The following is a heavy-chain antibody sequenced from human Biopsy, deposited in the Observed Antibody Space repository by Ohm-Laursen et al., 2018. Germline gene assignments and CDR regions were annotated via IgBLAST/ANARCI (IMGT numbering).Heavy chain of an antibody. Sequence: SVKVSCKAPEGTFSNYGVNWVRQAPGQGLEWLGGNIPILGTGNYAQKFQDRVTVAADTSTSTATMELRSLRSDDTAVYFCARGEGSSWFDPWGHGTLVTVSS. CDR3: ARGEGSSWFDP. J-gene: IGHJ5*02. CDR2: NIPILGTG. V-gene: IGHV1-69*06. CDR1: EGTFSNYG. D-gene: IGHD1-26*01.